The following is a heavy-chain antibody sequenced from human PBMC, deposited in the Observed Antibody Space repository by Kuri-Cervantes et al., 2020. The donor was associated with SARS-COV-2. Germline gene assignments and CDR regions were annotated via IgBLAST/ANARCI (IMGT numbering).Heavy chain of an antibody. D-gene: IGHD1-1*01. CDR3: VRDGDHWNFDY. Sequence: GESLKISGAASGFTFSGHWIHWVRQAPGKGPVWVSRINPDGSYTNNADSVKGRFTLSRDNAKNMLFLQMNSLRAEDTAVYYCVRDGDHWNFDYWGQGTLVTVSS. CDR1: GFTFSGHW. V-gene: IGHV3-74*01. J-gene: IGHJ4*02. CDR2: INPDGSYT.